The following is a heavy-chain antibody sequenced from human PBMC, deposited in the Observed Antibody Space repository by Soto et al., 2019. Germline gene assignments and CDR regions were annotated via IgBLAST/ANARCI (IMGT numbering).Heavy chain of an antibody. CDR1: GNYVTSFS. Sequence: ETLSLTCTVSGNYVTSFSWIWVRQPPGRGLEWVGRIYIRGGPNYNPSLEGRITMSIDTSKNEVSLKLRSVTAADTAIYFCEGNTYVRGNYFFFDPWGRGSLVTVSS. CDR2: IYIRGGP. V-gene: IGHV4-4*07. D-gene: IGHD3-10*02. CDR3: EGNTYVRGNYFFFDP. J-gene: IGHJ5*02.